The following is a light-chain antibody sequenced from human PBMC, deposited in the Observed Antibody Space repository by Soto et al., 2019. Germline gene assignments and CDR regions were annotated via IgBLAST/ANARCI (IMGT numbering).Light chain of an antibody. J-gene: IGKJ2*01. V-gene: IGKV1-39*01. CDR1: QNIITH. CDR2: GAS. CDR3: QQSYDTPHLYT. Sequence: DIQMTQSPSSLSASVGDRVSITWRASQNIITHLNWYQQKPGRAPKLLIYGASILQSWVPSRFSGSGSGTDFTLTISSLQPEDLATYYCQQSYDTPHLYTFGQGTKVDIK.